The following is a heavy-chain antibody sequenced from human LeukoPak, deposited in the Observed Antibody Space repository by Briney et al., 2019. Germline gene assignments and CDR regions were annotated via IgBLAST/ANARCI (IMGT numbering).Heavy chain of an antibody. CDR2: IYPDDSYT. D-gene: IGHD1-14*01. V-gene: IGHV5-51*01. Sequence: GESLKISCKGSGYSFINYWIGWVRQMPGKGLEWMGIIYPDDSYTRYSPSFQGQVTISADKSTSTAYLQWSSLKASDTAMYYCASSEDRDAFDIWGQGTMVTVSS. J-gene: IGHJ3*02. CDR1: GYSFINYW. CDR3: ASSEDRDAFDI.